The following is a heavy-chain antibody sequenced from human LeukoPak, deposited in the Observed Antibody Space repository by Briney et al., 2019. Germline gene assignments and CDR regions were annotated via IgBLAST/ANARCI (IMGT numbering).Heavy chain of an antibody. V-gene: IGHV3-11*01. CDR2: ISSSGSTI. CDR3: ASSKYDSSGYYALDAFDI. D-gene: IGHD3-22*01. Sequence: GGSLRLSCAASGFTFSDYYMSWIRQAPGKGLEWVSYISSSGSTIYYADFVKGRFTISRDNAKNSLYLQMNSLRAEDTAVYYCASSKYDSSGYYALDAFDIWGQGTMVTVSS. J-gene: IGHJ3*02. CDR1: GFTFSDYY.